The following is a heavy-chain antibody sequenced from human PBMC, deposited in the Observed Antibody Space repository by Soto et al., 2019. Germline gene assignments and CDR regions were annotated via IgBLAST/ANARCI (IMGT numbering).Heavy chain of an antibody. D-gene: IGHD1-1*01. V-gene: IGHV1-18*01. CDR2: ISAYNGSTNYNT. Sequence: GASVKVSCKASGYTFTRYGISWVRQAPGQGLEWMGWISAYNGSTNYNTNYAQKLQGRVTMTTDTSTSTAYMELRSLRSDDTAVYYCARGYNWNDYPYYGMDVWGQGTTVTVSS. CDR1: GYTFTRYG. J-gene: IGHJ6*02. CDR3: ARGYNWNDYPYYGMDV.